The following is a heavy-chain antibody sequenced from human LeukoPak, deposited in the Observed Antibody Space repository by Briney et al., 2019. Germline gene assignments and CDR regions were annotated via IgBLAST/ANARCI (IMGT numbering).Heavy chain of an antibody. J-gene: IGHJ4*02. V-gene: IGHV4-39*01. D-gene: IGHD6-19*01. Sequence: SETLSLTCTVSGGSIRSSSYYWGWIRQPPGKGLEWIGSIYYSGSTYYNASLKSRGTMSVDTSKNQFSLKLNSVTAADTAVYFCARQVVAVAGTGYFDYWGQGTLVTVSS. CDR3: ARQVVAVAGTGYFDY. CDR2: IYYSGST. CDR1: GGSIRSSSYY.